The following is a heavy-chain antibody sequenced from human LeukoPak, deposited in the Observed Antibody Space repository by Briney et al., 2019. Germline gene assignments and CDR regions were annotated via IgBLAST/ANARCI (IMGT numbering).Heavy chain of an antibody. CDR2: IYSDNT. Sequence: GGSLRLSCTVSGFTVSSNSMSWVRQAPGKGLEWVSFIYSDNTHYSDSVKARFTISRDNSKNTLYLQMNSLRAEDTAVYYCARRAGAYSHPYDYWGQGTLVTVSS. V-gene: IGHV3-53*01. D-gene: IGHD4/OR15-4a*01. J-gene: IGHJ4*02. CDR3: ARRAGAYSHPYDY. CDR1: GFTVSSNS.